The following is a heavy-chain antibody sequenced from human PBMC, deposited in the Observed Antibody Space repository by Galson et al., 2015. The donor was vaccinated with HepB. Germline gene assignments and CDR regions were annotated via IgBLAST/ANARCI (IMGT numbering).Heavy chain of an antibody. D-gene: IGHD5-24*01. V-gene: IGHV3-21*01. CDR1: GFIFSSYT. CDR3: ARSMGDAFDI. J-gene: IGHJ3*02. CDR2: ISSRNSDR. Sequence: SLRLSCAASGFIFSSYTMNWVRQAPGKGLEWVSSISSRNSDRNYADSLRGRFTISRDNAKKSLYLEMNGLTADDTAVYYCARSMGDAFDIWGQGTMVTVSS.